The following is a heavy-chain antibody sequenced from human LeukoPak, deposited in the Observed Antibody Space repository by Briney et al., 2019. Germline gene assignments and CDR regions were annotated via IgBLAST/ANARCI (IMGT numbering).Heavy chain of an antibody. CDR1: GGSISSYY. D-gene: IGHD3-10*01. Sequence: SETLSLTCTVSGGSISSYYWSWIRQPPGKGLEWIGYIYYSGSTSYNPSLKSRVTISVDTSKNQFSLKLSSVTAADTAVYYCARSFEGIGGYFDYWGQGTLVTVSS. CDR3: ARSFEGIGGYFDY. V-gene: IGHV4-59*01. J-gene: IGHJ4*02. CDR2: IYYSGST.